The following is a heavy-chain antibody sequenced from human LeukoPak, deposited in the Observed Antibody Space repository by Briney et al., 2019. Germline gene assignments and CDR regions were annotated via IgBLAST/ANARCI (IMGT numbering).Heavy chain of an antibody. V-gene: IGHV4-59*01. D-gene: IGHD3-22*01. CDR2: IHYSGST. CDR3: ARFDYYDSSGYQFGWFDP. J-gene: IGHJ5*02. CDR1: GGSISSYY. Sequence: SETLSLTCTVSGGSISSYYWNWIRQPPGKGLEWIGYIHYSGSTNYNPSLKSRVTISVDTSKNQFSLKLSSVTAADTAVYYCARFDYYDSSGYQFGWFDPWGQGTLVTVSS.